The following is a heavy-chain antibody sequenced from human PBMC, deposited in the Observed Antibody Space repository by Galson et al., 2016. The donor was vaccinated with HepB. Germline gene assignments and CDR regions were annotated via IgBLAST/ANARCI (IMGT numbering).Heavy chain of an antibody. V-gene: IGHV3-30*04. CDR2: ISYYYVQE. D-gene: IGHD1-7*01. Sequence: SLRLSCAASGFTFSDHAMYWVRQPPGKGLEWVALISYYYVQEFYADSVKGRFTISRDNSKSTVYLQMNDFTIEDTAMYFCARDFPPYRELHCFDYWGQGTLVTVSS. CDR3: ARDFPPYRELHCFDY. J-gene: IGHJ4*02. CDR1: GFTFSDHA.